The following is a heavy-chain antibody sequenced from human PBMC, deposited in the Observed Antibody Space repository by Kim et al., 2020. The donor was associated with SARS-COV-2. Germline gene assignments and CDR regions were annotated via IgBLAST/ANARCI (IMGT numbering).Heavy chain of an antibody. V-gene: IGHV1-69*13. CDR3: ARYCAGGACRDYYGMDV. CDR2: IIPIFGTA. J-gene: IGHJ6*02. Sequence: SVKVSCKPSGGTFNNYAISWVRQAPGQGLEWMGGIIPIFGTANYAEQFQGRVTITADESTGTAYMSLSSLRSDDTAVYYCARYCAGGACRDYYGMDVWG. D-gene: IGHD2-8*02. CDR1: GGTFNNYA.